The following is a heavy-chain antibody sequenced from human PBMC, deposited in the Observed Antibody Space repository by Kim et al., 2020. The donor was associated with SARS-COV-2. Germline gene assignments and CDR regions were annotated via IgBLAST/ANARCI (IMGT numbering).Heavy chain of an antibody. CDR3: ARGFKSIAAPTAWVY. CDR1: GFTFSSYA. CDR2: ISYDGSNK. V-gene: IGHV3-30-3*01. J-gene: IGHJ4*02. D-gene: IGHD6-6*01. Sequence: GGSLRLSCAASGFTFSSYAMHWVRQAPGKGLEWVAVISYDGSNKYYADSVKGRFTISRDNSKNTLYLQMNSLRAEDTAVYYCARGFKSIAAPTAWVYWGQGTLVTVSS.